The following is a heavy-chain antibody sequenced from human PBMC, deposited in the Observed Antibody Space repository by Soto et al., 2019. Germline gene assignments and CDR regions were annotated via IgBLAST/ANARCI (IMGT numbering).Heavy chain of an antibody. Sequence: ASVKVSCKASGYTFTGYYMHWVRQAPGQGLEWMGWINPNIGGTNYAQKFQGWVTMTRDTSISTAYMELSRLRSDDTAVYYCARDYGSPYGMDVWGQGTTVTVSS. J-gene: IGHJ6*02. CDR3: ARDYGSPYGMDV. CDR2: INPNIGGT. D-gene: IGHD3-16*01. V-gene: IGHV1-2*04. CDR1: GYTFTGYY.